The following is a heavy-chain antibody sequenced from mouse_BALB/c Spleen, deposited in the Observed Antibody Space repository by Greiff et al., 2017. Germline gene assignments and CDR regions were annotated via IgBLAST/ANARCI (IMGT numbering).Heavy chain of an antibody. Sequence: QVHVKQSGAELVRPGSSVKISCKASGYAFSSYWMNWVKQRPGQGLEWIGQIYPGDGDTNYNGKFKGKATLTADKSSSTAYMQLSSLTSEDSAVYFCARRPITTVVAPYAMDYWGQGTSVTVSS. D-gene: IGHD1-1*01. CDR3: ARRPITTVVAPYAMDY. CDR2: IYPGDGDT. J-gene: IGHJ4*01. CDR1: GYAFSSYW. V-gene: IGHV1-80*01.